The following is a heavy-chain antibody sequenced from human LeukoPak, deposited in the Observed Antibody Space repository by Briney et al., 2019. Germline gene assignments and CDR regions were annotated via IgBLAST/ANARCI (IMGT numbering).Heavy chain of an antibody. Sequence: GGSLRLSCAASGFTFSSYAMSWVRQAPGKGLEWVSTMLGSGATTYYADSMRGRFTISRDDSKNTLYLQMNSLRAEDTAVYYCAKRGDYFSSGSYYPFDYWGQGTLVTVSS. J-gene: IGHJ4*02. D-gene: IGHD3-10*01. CDR1: GFTFSSYA. V-gene: IGHV3-23*01. CDR2: MLGSGATT. CDR3: AKRGDYFSSGSYYPFDY.